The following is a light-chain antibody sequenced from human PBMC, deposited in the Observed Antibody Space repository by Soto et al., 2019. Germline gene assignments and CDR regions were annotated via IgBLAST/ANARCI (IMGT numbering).Light chain of an antibody. CDR1: SSDVGGYNY. J-gene: IGLJ2*01. Sequence: QSALTQPASVSGSPGQSITISFTGPSSDVGGYNYVSWYQQHPGKAPKLMIYDVSNRPSGVSNRFSGSKSGNTASLTISGLQAEDYADYYCSSYTSSSAYVVFAGGSKLTV. CDR3: SSYTSSSAYVV. V-gene: IGLV2-14*01. CDR2: DVS.